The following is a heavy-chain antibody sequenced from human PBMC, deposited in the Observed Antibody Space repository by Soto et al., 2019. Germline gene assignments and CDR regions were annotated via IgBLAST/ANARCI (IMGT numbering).Heavy chain of an antibody. D-gene: IGHD6-13*01. V-gene: IGHV3-23*01. CDR1: GFTFSSYA. J-gene: IGHJ5*02. CDR3: ANLGIAAAGDPHNWFDP. CDR2: ISGSGGSA. Sequence: PGGSLRLSCAASGFTFSSYAMSWVRQAPGKGLEWVSSISGSGGSAYYADSVKGRFTISRDNYKNTLYLQMKSVRAEDTAVYYCANLGIAAAGDPHNWFDPWGQGTLVTVSS.